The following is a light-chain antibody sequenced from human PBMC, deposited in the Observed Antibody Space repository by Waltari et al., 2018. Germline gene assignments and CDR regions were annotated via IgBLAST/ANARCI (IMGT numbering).Light chain of an antibody. CDR1: QSISNY. CDR2: ETS. CDR3: QQRRNWPLT. Sequence: DIVLTQSPATLSLSPGERAPLPCRASQSISNYLAWYQQKPGQAPRLLIYETSNRATGIPTRFSGSGFGTDFTLTISSLEPEDFAIYYCQQRRNWPLTFGGGTKVEIK. V-gene: IGKV3-11*01. J-gene: IGKJ4*01.